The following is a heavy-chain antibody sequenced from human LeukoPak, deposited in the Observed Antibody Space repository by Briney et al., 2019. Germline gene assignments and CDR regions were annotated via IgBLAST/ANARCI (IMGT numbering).Heavy chain of an antibody. D-gene: IGHD4-23*01. J-gene: IGHJ3*02. CDR3: ARDHENYGGNSNAFDI. Sequence: PGGSLRLSCAASGFTFSSYSMNWVRQAPGKGLEWVSYISSSSSTIYYADSVKGRFTISRDNAKNSLYLQMNSLRAEDTAVYYSARDHENYGGNSNAFDIWGQGTMVTVSS. CDR1: GFTFSSYS. CDR2: ISSSSSTI. V-gene: IGHV3-48*01.